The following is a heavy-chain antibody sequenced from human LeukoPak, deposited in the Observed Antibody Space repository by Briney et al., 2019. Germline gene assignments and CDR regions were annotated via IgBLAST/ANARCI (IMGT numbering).Heavy chain of an antibody. D-gene: IGHD2/OR15-2a*01. CDR1: GDSISSNY. J-gene: IGHJ4*02. CDR2: IHYSGDA. Sequence: SETLSLTCTVSGDSISSNYWTWIRQPPGGGLEWIGYIHYSGDANYNPSLKSRVTISVDTSKNQFSLKLSSVTAADTAVYYCARFSSRNLHYWGQGTLVTVSS. V-gene: IGHV4-59*12. CDR3: ARFSSRNLHY.